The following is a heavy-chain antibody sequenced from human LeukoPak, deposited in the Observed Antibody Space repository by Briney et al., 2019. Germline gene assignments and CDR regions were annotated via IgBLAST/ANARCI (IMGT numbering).Heavy chain of an antibody. CDR2: IYYSGST. CDR1: GFTFSSYW. J-gene: IGHJ4*02. Sequence: GSLRLSCAASGFTFSSYWMSWVRQAPGKGLEWIGSIYYSGSTYYNPSLKSRVTISVDTSKNQFSLKLSSVTAADTAIYYCAGDGRAGSLFAYWGQGTLVTVSS. D-gene: IGHD6-19*01. V-gene: IGHV4-39*07. CDR3: AGDGRAGSLFAY.